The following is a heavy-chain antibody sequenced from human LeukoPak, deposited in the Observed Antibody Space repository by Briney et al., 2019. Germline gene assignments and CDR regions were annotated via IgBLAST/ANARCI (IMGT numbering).Heavy chain of an antibody. Sequence: GGSLRLSCAASGFTVSSNYMSWVRQAPGKGLEWVSVIYSGGTTYYADSVKGRFTISRDNSKNTLYLQMNSLRDEDTAVYYCATLGVTEYYFDYWGQGTLVTVSS. J-gene: IGHJ4*02. CDR3: ATLGVTEYYFDY. CDR2: IYSGGTT. D-gene: IGHD3-10*01. CDR1: GFTVSSNY. V-gene: IGHV3-66*01.